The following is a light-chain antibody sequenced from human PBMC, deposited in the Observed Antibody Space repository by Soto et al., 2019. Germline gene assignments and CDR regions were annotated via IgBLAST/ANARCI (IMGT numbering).Light chain of an antibody. J-gene: IGKJ1*01. CDR3: QQTYITPGT. Sequence: DIQMTQSPSSLSASVGDRVTITCRASQTISNYLNWYQQKPGKAPKLLIYAASSLQSGVPSRFSGSGSGTDFTLTISSLQPEDFATYYCQQTYITPGTFGQGTRVEIK. V-gene: IGKV1-39*01. CDR1: QTISNY. CDR2: AAS.